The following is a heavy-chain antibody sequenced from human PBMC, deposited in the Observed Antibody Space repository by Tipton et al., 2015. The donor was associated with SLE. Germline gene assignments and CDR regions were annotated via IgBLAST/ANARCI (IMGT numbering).Heavy chain of an antibody. Sequence: GSLRLSCAASGFTFSSYWMHWVRQAPGKGLVWVSRINSDGSSTSYADSVKGRFTISRDNAKNTLYLQMNSLRAEDTAVYYCARVVMYYYGSGSFANNWFDPWGQGTLVTVSS. CDR1: GFTFSSYW. J-gene: IGHJ5*02. CDR3: ARVVMYYYGSGSFANNWFDP. V-gene: IGHV3-74*01. D-gene: IGHD3-10*01. CDR2: INSDGSST.